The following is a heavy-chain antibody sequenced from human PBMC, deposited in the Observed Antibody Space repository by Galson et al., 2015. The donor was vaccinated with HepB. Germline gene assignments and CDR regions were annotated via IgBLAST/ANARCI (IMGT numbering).Heavy chain of an antibody. J-gene: IGHJ4*02. CDR3: ARRVLGIGVHSNRGYFDY. CDR2: ISYDGSNE. CDR1: GFTFSSHA. D-gene: IGHD4-11*01. V-gene: IGHV3-30*03. Sequence: SLRLSCAASGFTFSSHAMHWVRQAPGKGLEWVSVISYDGSNEYYADSVKGRFTISRDNSKNTLHLQMNSLRAEDTAVYYCARRVLGIGVHSNRGYFDYWGQGTLVTVSS.